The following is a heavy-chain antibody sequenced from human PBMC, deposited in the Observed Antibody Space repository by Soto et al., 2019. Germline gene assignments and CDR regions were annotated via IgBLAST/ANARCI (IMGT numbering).Heavy chain of an antibody. V-gene: IGHV1-3*01. CDR3: AGSGSSYYDTSANLRLEY. CDR1: GSPFTSFA. J-gene: IGHJ4*02. Sequence: ASEKTSCKASGSPFTSFAVHWVPQAPGQSLEWLGWINAEHGDTKYSQKFQGRVTFTRATSASTAYMELSNLTSEDTAAYYCAGSGSSYYDTSANLRLEYWGQGPRVIFSS. CDR2: INAEHGDT. D-gene: IGHD3-22*01.